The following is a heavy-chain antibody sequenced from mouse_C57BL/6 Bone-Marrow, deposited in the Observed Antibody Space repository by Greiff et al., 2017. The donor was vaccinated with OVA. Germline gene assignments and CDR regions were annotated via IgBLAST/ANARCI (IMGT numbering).Heavy chain of an antibody. CDR2: IYPRDGST. CDR3: ARAGRRGNFDY. CDR1: GSTFTDHT. Sequence: QVQLQQSAAELVKPGASVKISCKVSGSTFTDHTIHWMKQRPEQGLEWIGYIYPRDGSTKYNEKFKGKATLTADKSSSTAYMQLNSLTSEDSTVYFCARAGRRGNFDYWGQGTTLTVSS. D-gene: IGHD3-3*01. J-gene: IGHJ2*01. V-gene: IGHV1-78*01.